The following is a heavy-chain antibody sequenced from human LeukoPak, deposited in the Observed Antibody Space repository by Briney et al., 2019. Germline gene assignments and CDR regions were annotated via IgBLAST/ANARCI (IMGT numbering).Heavy chain of an antibody. D-gene: IGHD2-21*02. V-gene: IGHV5-51*01. CDR2: INPADSDT. J-gene: IGHJ4*02. Sequence: GESLKISCKGSGYTFSNYWIGWVRQMPGKGLEWMGIINPADSDTKYSPSVQGQVTLSADKSISTAYLQWISLKASDTAVCYCARGVTGTSLIDYWGQGTLVTVSS. CDR1: GYTFSNYW. CDR3: ARGVTGTSLIDY.